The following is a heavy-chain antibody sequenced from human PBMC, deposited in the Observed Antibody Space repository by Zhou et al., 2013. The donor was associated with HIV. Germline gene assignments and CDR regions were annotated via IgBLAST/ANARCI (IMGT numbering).Heavy chain of an antibody. J-gene: IGHJ3*02. Sequence: QGQLVQSGAEVKKPGASVKVSCKASGYTFTSYAISWVRQAPGQGLEWMGWISVYNGNTNYAQKFQGRVTFTRNTSINTAYMELSSLRSEDTAVYYCARHRRYGGNSYSFDIWGQGTMVTVSS. CDR1: GYTFTSYA. CDR3: ARHRRYGGNSYSFDI. CDR2: ISVYNGNT. D-gene: IGHD2-21*02. V-gene: IGHV1-18*01.